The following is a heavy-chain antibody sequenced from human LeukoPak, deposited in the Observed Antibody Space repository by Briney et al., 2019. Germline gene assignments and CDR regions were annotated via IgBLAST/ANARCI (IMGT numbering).Heavy chain of an antibody. Sequence: ASVKVSCKASGYTFTGYCMHWVRQAPGQGLEWMGWINPNSGGTNYAQKFQGRVTMTRDTSISTAYMELSRLRSDDTAVYYCARDRSLRLGELSYYFDYWGQGTLVTVSS. J-gene: IGHJ4*02. V-gene: IGHV1-2*02. CDR2: INPNSGGT. CDR3: ARDRSLRLGELSYYFDY. CDR1: GYTFTGYC. D-gene: IGHD3-16*02.